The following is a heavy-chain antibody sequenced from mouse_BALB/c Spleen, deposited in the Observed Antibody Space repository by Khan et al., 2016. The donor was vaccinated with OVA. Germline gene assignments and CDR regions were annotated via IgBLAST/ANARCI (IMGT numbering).Heavy chain of an antibody. CDR3: ARYDYYGSRDAMDY. J-gene: IGHJ4*01. Sequence: EVQLQQSGPELVKPGASMKISCKASGYSFTGYTMNWVKQSHGKNLEWIGFINPYNGKPNYNQKFKAKVSLTVDKSSSTAYLELLSLKSEDSAVYCCARYDYYGSRDAMDYWGQGTSVTVSS. CDR2: INPYNGKP. V-gene: IGHV1-31*01. CDR1: GYSFTGYT. D-gene: IGHD1-1*01.